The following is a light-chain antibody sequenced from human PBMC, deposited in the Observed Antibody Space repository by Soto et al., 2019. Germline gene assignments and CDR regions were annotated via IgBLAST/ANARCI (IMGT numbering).Light chain of an antibody. V-gene: IGKV3-15*01. J-gene: IGKJ1*01. CDR1: QSVRST. CDR2: DAS. Sequence: EKVLTQSPATLAVCPGERATLSCRASQSVRSTLAWYQQKPGQAPRLLIYDASTRATGIPARFSGSGSGTEFTLTISSLQSEDFAVYYCQQYDNWPRTFGQGTKVEIK. CDR3: QQYDNWPRT.